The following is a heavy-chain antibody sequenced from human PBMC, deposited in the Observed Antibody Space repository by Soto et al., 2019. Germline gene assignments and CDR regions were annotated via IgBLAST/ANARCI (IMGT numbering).Heavy chain of an antibody. CDR3: ARGINSGLDI. V-gene: IGHV6-1*01. CDR1: GDSVSRSGVA. D-gene: IGHD1-26*01. J-gene: IGHJ3*02. Sequence: SQTLSLTCVISGDSVSRSGVAWNWIRQSPSRGLEWLGRTYYRSKWDNDYAVSVKGRITITLDTSKKQFSLQLNSVSLEDTAIYNCARGINSGLDIWGQGTMVTVSS. CDR2: TYYRSKWDN.